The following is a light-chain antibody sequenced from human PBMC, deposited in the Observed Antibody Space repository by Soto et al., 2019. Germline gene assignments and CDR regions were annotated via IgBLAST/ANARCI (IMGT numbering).Light chain of an antibody. Sequence: EIVLTQSPVTLSLSPGERATLTCRASQSVDTYLAWYQQKPGQAPRALIYDASKRATGIPARFSGSGSGTNFTLTISALEPEDLAVYYCQQRSNWPRTFGGGTKVDIK. CDR3: QQRSNWPRT. J-gene: IGKJ4*01. CDR1: QSVDTY. V-gene: IGKV3-11*01. CDR2: DAS.